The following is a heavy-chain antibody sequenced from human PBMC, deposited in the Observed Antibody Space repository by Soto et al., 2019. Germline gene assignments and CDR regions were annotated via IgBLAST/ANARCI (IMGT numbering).Heavy chain of an antibody. D-gene: IGHD4-17*01. J-gene: IGHJ4*02. CDR2: IYWDDDK. V-gene: IGHV2-5*02. CDR3: AHRPSDKVTTYYFDY. CDR1: GFSLSPSGVG. Sequence: SGPTLVNPTQTLTLTCTFSGFSLSPSGVGVGWIRQPPGKALEWLALIYWDDDKRYSPSLKIRLTITKDTSKNQVVLTMTNMDPVDTATYYCAHRPSDKVTTYYFDYWGQGTLVTVSS.